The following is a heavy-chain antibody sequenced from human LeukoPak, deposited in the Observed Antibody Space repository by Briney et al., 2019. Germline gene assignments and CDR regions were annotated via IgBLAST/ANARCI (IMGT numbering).Heavy chain of an antibody. J-gene: IGHJ6*02. V-gene: IGHV3-74*01. Sequence: GTLSLTCAVSGGSISSSNWWSWVRQAPGKGLVWVSHINSDGSITSYADSVKGRFTISRDNAKNTLYLQMNSLRAEDTAVYYCARDAVDTANAVWGQGTTVTVSS. CDR1: GGSISSSNW. CDR2: INSDGSIT. CDR3: ARDAVDTANAV. D-gene: IGHD5-18*01.